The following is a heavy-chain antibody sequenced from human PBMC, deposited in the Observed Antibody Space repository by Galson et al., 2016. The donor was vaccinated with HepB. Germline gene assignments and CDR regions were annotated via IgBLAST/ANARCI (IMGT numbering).Heavy chain of an antibody. CDR2: IYPDASDT. CDR1: GFSFTSFW. Sequence: QSGAEVKKPGESLQISCEGSGFSFTSFWIGWVRQVPGKVLEWMGIIYPDASDTRYSPSFQGQVTISADKSIDTAYLQWSSLKASDSAIYYCARQQQLVYGMDVWGQGTTVTVSS. V-gene: IGHV5-51*01. J-gene: IGHJ6*02. CDR3: ARQQQLVYGMDV. D-gene: IGHD6-13*01.